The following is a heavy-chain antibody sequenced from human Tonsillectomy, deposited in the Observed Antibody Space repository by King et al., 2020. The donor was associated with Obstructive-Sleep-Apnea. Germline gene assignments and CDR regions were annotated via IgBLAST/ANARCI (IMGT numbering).Heavy chain of an antibody. CDR1: GGSISSGDYY. CDR3: ARDLKEYYDSSGYYGN. CDR2: IYYSGST. Sequence: QLQESGPGLVKPSQTLSLTCTVSGGSISSGDYYWNWIRQPPGKGLEWIGYIYYSGSTYYNPSLKSRVTISVDTSKNQFSLKLSSVTAADTAVYYCARDLKEYYDSSGYYGNWGQGTLVTVSS. D-gene: IGHD3-22*01. V-gene: IGHV4-30-4*01. J-gene: IGHJ4*02.